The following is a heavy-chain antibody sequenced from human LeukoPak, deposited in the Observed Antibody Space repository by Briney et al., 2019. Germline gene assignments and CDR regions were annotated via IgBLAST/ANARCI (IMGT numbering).Heavy chain of an antibody. Sequence: PGGSLRLSCAASGFTFSSYWMSWVRQAPGKGLEWVANIKQDGSEKYYVDSVKGRFTISRDNAKNSLYLQMNSLRAEDTAVYYCARSSPSYYYGMDVWGQGTTVTVSS. J-gene: IGHJ6*02. CDR1: GFTFSSYW. V-gene: IGHV3-7*01. CDR2: IKQDGSEK. D-gene: IGHD6-6*01. CDR3: ARSSPSYYYGMDV.